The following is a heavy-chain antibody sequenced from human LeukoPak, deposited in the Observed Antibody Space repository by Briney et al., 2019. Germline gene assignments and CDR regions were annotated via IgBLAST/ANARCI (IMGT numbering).Heavy chain of an antibody. V-gene: IGHV1-8*02. D-gene: IGHD6-13*01. CDR1: GYTFTSYD. Sequence: ASVKVSCKASGYTFTSYDINWVRQATGQGLEWMGWMNPNSGNTGYAQKFQGRVTMTRDTSISTAYMELSRLRSDDTAVYYCARVRWYSWFDPWGQGTLVTVSS. CDR2: MNPNSGNT. J-gene: IGHJ5*02. CDR3: ARVRWYSWFDP.